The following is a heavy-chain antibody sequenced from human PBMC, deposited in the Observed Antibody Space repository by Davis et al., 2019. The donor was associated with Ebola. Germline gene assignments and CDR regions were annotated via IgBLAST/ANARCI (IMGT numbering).Heavy chain of an antibody. J-gene: IGHJ6*02. CDR3: ARVTRRVTVRMDI. D-gene: IGHD5-18*01. V-gene: IGHV1-2*04. Sequence: ASVPVSCQASGYTFTGYYMHCVRQAPGQGLEWMGWINPNSGGTNYAQKFQGWVTMTRDTSISTAYMALSSLRSEDTAVYYCARVTRRVTVRMDIWGQGTTVTVSS. CDR1: GYTFTGYY. CDR2: INPNSGGT.